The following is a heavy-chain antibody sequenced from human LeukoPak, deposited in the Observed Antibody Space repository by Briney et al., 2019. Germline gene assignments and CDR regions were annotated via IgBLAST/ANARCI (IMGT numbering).Heavy chain of an antibody. J-gene: IGHJ4*02. V-gene: IGHV4-39*07. D-gene: IGHD3-22*01. CDR2: IYYSGST. Sequence: SETLSLTCTVSGGSISSSSYYWGWIRQPPGKGLEWIGSIYYSGSTYYNPSLKSRVTISVDTSKNQFSLKLSSVTAADTAVYYCARDRNFGSTTRKGWYYDSSGSDYWGQGTLVTVSS. CDR1: GGSISSSSYY. CDR3: ARDRNFGSTTRKGWYYDSSGSDY.